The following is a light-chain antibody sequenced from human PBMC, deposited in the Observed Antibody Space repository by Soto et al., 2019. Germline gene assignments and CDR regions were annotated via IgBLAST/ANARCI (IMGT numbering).Light chain of an antibody. CDR1: QDISKF. J-gene: IGKJ2*01. CDR3: QQYDDLPYT. Sequence: DIQMTQSPSSLSASVGDRVTITCQASQDISKFLNWYQQKPGKAPKLLIYDASNLETGVPSRFTGSGSGTDFTFTISSLQPEDIATYYCQQYDDLPYTFGRGTNLEIK. V-gene: IGKV1-33*01. CDR2: DAS.